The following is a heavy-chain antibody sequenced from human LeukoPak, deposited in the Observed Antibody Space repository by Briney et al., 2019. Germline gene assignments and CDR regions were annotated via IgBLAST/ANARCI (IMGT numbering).Heavy chain of an antibody. CDR1: GDSIRSYY. CDR3: VRHDYDSSWGLDWFFDL. J-gene: IGHJ2*01. Sequence: PSETLSLTCTVSGDSIRSYYWSWIRQSPGKGLEWIAYIYYNGRTDYNPSLKSRVTISLDMSKNQFSLNLNSVTAADAAVYYCVRHDYDSSWGLDWFFDLWGRGTLASVSS. CDR2: IYYNGRT. V-gene: IGHV4-59*08. D-gene: IGHD6-13*01.